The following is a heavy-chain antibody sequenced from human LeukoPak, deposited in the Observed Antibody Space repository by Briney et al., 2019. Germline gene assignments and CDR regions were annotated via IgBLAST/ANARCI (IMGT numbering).Heavy chain of an antibody. J-gene: IGHJ3*02. V-gene: IGHV5-51*01. CDR3: ARRRMVRGPQQINDAFDI. D-gene: IGHD3-10*01. Sequence: GESLKISCKGSGYSFTSYWIGWVRQMPGKGLEWMGIIYPGDSDTRYSPSFQGQVTISADKSISTAYLQWSSLKASDTAMYYCARRRMVRGPQQINDAFDIWGQGTMVTVSS. CDR1: GYSFTSYW. CDR2: IYPGDSDT.